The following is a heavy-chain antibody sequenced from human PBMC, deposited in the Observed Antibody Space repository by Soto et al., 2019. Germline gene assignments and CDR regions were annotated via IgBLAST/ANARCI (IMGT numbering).Heavy chain of an antibody. CDR3: ERALESVQE. J-gene: IGHJ4*02. CDR2: ITRSGST. CDR1: GGSFSGYY. Sequence: QVQLQQSGAGLLKPSETLYLTCAVYGGSFSGYYWSWIRQPPAKWLEWIGEITRSGSTNYNPSLKSRVTISVDTSTQQFSLSLIAVTASDTAVYFCERALESVQEGGQETLVTVSS. V-gene: IGHV4-34*02.